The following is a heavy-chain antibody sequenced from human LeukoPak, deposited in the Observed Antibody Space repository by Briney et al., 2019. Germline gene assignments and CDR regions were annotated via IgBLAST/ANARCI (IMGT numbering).Heavy chain of an antibody. CDR1: GYTLTELS. Sequence: ASVKVPCKVSGYTLTELSMHWVRQAPGKGLEWMGGFDPEDGETIYAQKFQGRVTMTEDTSTDTAYMELSSLRSEDTAVYYCATDRIAMVTVGGFYWGQGTLVTVSS. D-gene: IGHD5-18*01. CDR3: ATDRIAMVTVGGFY. J-gene: IGHJ4*02. V-gene: IGHV1-24*01. CDR2: FDPEDGET.